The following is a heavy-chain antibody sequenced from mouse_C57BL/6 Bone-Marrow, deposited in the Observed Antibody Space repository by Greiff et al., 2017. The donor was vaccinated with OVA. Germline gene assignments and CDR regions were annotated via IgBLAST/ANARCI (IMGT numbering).Heavy chain of an antibody. D-gene: IGHD1-1*01. CDR1: GYTFTSYW. CDR3: ARNGNYGSRGYFDV. V-gene: IGHV1-52*01. CDR2: IDPSDSET. J-gene: IGHJ1*03. Sequence: QVQLQQPGAELVRPGSSVKLSCKASGYTFTSYWMHWVKQRPIQGLEWIGNIDPSDSETHYNQKFKDKATLTVDKSSSTAYMQLSSLTSEDSAVYYCARNGNYGSRGYFDVWGTGTTVTVSS.